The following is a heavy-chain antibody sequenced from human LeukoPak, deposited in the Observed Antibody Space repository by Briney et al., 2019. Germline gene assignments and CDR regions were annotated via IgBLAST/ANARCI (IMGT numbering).Heavy chain of an antibody. CDR3: ARGGYYGSGSYPGSYFDY. Sequence: SETLSLTCTVSGGSISSYYWSWIRQPPGKGLEWIGYIYYSGSTNYNPSLKSRVTISVDTSKNQFSLKLSSVTAADTAVYYCARGGYYGSGSYPGSYFDYWGQGTLVTVSS. CDR2: IYYSGST. D-gene: IGHD3-10*01. V-gene: IGHV4-59*01. CDR1: GGSISSYY. J-gene: IGHJ4*02.